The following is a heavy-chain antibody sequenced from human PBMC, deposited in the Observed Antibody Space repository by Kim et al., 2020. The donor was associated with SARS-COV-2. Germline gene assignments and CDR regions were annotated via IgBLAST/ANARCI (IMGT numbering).Heavy chain of an antibody. CDR1: GFTFTGYA. J-gene: IGHJ4*02. CDR3: MKGGWGWIWDH. CDR2: IDGSDGTT. V-gene: IGHV3-23*01. D-gene: IGHD2-2*03. Sequence: GGVLRLSCTTSGFTFTGYAMSWVRQAPGKGLEWVSSIDGSDGTTYYVDSVKGRFTISRDNSKNTLYLQMSNLRADDTAVYYCMKGGWGWIWDHWGQGTL.